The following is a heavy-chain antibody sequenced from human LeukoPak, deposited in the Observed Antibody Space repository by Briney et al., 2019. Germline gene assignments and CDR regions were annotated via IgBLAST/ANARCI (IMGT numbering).Heavy chain of an antibody. CDR3: ARGGYGSGSFRPFDY. CDR1: GGSISSYY. D-gene: IGHD3-10*01. J-gene: IGHJ4*02. Sequence: SETLSLTCTVSGGSISSYYWSWIRQPAGKGLEWIGRIYTSGSTNYNPSLMSRVTMSVDTSKNQFSLKLSSVTAADTAVYYCARGGYGSGSFRPFDYWGQGTLVTVSS. V-gene: IGHV4-4*07. CDR2: IYTSGST.